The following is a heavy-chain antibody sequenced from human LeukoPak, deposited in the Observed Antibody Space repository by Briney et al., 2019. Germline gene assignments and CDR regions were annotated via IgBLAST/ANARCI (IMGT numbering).Heavy chain of an antibody. CDR2: FYTTGST. V-gene: IGHV4-61*02. CDR1: GGSISSGAYY. CDR3: ARDVYASETYYVGH. D-gene: IGHD3-10*01. J-gene: IGHJ4*02. Sequence: NASETLSLTCTVSGGSISSGAYYWSWIRQPAGKGLESIGRFYTTGSTNYNPSLKSRVTISVDTARNQFSLKLSSVAAADTAVYYCARDVYASETYYVGHWGQGILVTVSS.